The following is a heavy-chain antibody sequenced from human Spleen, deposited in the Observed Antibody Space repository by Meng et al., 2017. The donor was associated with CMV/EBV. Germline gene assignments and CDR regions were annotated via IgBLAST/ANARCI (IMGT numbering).Heavy chain of an antibody. CDR3: ARDPGGSGYSSSWDLDY. J-gene: IGHJ4*02. D-gene: IGHD6-13*01. Sequence: GGSLRLSCAASGFTFSTYNMNWVRQAPGKGLEWVSSISSSSTYIYYADSVKGRFTISRDNAENSLYLQMNSLRAEDTGVYYCARDPGGSGYSSSWDLDYWGQGALVTVSS. CDR1: GFTFSTYN. CDR2: ISSSSTYI. V-gene: IGHV3-21*01.